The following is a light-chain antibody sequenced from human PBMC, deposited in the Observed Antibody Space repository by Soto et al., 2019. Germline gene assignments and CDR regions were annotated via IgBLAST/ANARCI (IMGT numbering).Light chain of an antibody. Sequence: QSVLTQPASVSGSPGQSITISCTGTSSDVGDYNYVSWYQQHPGKAPKLIIYGVSNRPSGISNRFSGSKSGNTASLTISGLQAEDEADYYCNSYTSPNTLVFGGGTKLTVL. J-gene: IGLJ2*01. CDR3: NSYTSPNTLV. CDR2: GVS. CDR1: SSDVGDYNY. V-gene: IGLV2-14*01.